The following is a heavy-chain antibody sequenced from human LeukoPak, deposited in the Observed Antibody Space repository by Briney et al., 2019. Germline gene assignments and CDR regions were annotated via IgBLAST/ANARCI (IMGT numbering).Heavy chain of an antibody. D-gene: IGHD3-10*01. CDR3: ARDRTKPGGSGTPTPPGNY. CDR2: ISAYNGNT. Sequence: GASVKVSCKASGYTCTSYGISWVRQAPGQGLEWMGWISAYNGNTNYAQKLQGRITIITDTFTSTAHLELRSLRSDDTAVYYCARDRTKPGGSGTPTPPGNYWGQGTLVTVSS. CDR1: GYTCTSYG. V-gene: IGHV1-18*01. J-gene: IGHJ4*02.